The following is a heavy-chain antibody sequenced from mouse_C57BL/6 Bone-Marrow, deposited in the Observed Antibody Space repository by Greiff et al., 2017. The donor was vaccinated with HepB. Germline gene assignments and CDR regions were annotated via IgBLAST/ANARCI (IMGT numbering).Heavy chain of an antibody. CDR1: GYTFTSYG. CDR2: IYPRSGNT. D-gene: IGHD1-1*01. J-gene: IGHJ3*01. V-gene: IGHV1-81*01. Sequence: QVQLKESGAELARPGASVKLSCKASGYTFTSYGISWVKQSTGQGLEWIGEIYPRSGNTYYNEKFKGKATLTADKSSSTAYMELRSLTSEDSAVYFCHYYYGSTAFAYWGQGTLVTVSA. CDR3: HYYYGSTAFAY.